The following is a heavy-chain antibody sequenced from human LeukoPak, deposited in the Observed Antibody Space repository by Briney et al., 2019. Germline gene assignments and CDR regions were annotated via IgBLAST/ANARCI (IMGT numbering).Heavy chain of an antibody. J-gene: IGHJ4*02. Sequence: GGSLRPSWAASGFTFSSYAMSWVRQAPGKGLEWVSASSGSGGSTGYADSVKGRFTISRDNPKNTLYLQMNSLRAEDTAVYCCAKAPVGHCSGGSCYPFDSWGQGTLVTVSS. CDR1: GFTFSSYA. CDR2: SSGSGGST. V-gene: IGHV3-23*01. D-gene: IGHD2-15*01. CDR3: AKAPVGHCSGGSCYPFDS.